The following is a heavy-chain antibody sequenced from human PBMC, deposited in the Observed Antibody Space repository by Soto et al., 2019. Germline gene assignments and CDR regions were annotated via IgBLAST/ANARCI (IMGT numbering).Heavy chain of an antibody. CDR2: ISGGGDNT. CDR1: GFTFSSYA. CDR3: AKGGHGKCYSHLDF. Sequence: EVQVLESGGDLVQPGGSLRLSCAASGFTFSSYAMTWVRQAPGKGLEWVAVISGGGDNTFYADSVKSRFPISRDNSKNTLDLQMNSLRAEDRAVYYCAKGGHGKCYSHLDFWGQGTLVSVSS. J-gene: IGHJ4*02. V-gene: IGHV3-23*01. D-gene: IGHD2-21*01.